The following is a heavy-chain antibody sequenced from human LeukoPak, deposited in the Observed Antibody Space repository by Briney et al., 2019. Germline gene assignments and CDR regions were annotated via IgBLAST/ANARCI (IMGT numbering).Heavy chain of an antibody. D-gene: IGHD4-23*01. V-gene: IGHV3-74*01. J-gene: IGHJ4*02. Sequence: GGSLRLSCAASGFTFSSYWMHWVRQAPGKGLVWVSRINSDGSRTTYADSVKGRFTISRDNAKNTLYLQMNSLRAEDTAVYYCTREGDYGGINFDYWSQGTLVTVSS. CDR2: INSDGSRT. CDR1: GFTFSSYW. CDR3: TREGDYGGINFDY.